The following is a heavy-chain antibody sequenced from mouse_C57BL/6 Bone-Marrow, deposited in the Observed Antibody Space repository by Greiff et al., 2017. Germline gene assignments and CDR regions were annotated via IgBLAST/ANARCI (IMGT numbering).Heavy chain of an antibody. J-gene: IGHJ2*01. D-gene: IGHD2-2*01. Sequence: QVQLQQSGTELVKPGASVKLSCKASGYTFTSYWMHWVKQRPGQGLEWIGNINPSNGGTNYNEKFKRKATLTVDKSSSTAYMQLSSLTSEDSAVYYCARRAVYGSYFDYWGQGTTLTVSS. CDR3: ARRAVYGSYFDY. CDR1: GYTFTSYW. V-gene: IGHV1-53*01. CDR2: INPSNGGT.